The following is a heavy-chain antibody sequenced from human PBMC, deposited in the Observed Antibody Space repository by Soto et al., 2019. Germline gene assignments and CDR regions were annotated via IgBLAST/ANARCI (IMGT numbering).Heavy chain of an antibody. CDR2: IHQSGTT. D-gene: IGHD3-10*01. CDR3: ARGLSQGDAPDKYYFDS. V-gene: IGHV4-38-2*01. Sequence: PSETLSLTCAVSEYSISSGYYCGWIRQTPGKGLEWIGSIHQSGTTYYNPSLKSRVTISIDPLKNQFSLKLKSMTAADTAVYYCARGLSQGDAPDKYYFDSWGQGTVVTVSS. J-gene: IGHJ4*02. CDR1: EYSISSGYY.